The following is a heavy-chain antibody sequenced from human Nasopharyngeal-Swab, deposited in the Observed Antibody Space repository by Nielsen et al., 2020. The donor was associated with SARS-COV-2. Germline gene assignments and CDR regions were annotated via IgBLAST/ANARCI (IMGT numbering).Heavy chain of an antibody. CDR1: GGSISSSSYY. J-gene: IGHJ4*02. CDR3: ARLYGDYPDY. V-gene: IGHV4-39*01. D-gene: IGHD4-17*01. CDR2: IYYSGGT. Sequence: SETLSFTCTVSGGSISSSSYYWGWIRQPPGKGLEWIGSIYYSGGTYYNPSLKSRVTISVDTSKNQFSLKLSSVTAADTAVYYCARLYGDYPDYWGQGTLVTVSS.